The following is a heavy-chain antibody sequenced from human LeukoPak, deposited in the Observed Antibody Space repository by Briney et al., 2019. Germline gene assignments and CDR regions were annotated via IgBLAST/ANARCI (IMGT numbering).Heavy chain of an antibody. CDR3: VRGEGTGA. CDR2: VYFSGNT. Sequence: PSGTLSLTCTVSGAPINSYYWSWIRQSPGKGLEWIGYVYFSGNTNYNPSFETRVTMSVDMSKSQVSLKLRFVTAADTATYYCVRGEGTGAWGQGTLVTVSS. D-gene: IGHD1-14*01. V-gene: IGHV4-59*01. CDR1: GAPINSYY. J-gene: IGHJ5*02.